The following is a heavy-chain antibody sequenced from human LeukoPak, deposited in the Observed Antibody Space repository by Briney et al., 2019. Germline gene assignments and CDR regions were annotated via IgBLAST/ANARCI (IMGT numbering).Heavy chain of an antibody. J-gene: IGHJ4*02. CDR2: IYSGGST. CDR3: AAYSSSWYEYYFDY. D-gene: IGHD6-13*01. V-gene: IGHV3-66*02. Sequence: HPGGSLRLSCAASGFTVSSNYMGWVRQAPGKGLGWVSVIYSGGSTYYADSVKGRFTISRDNSKNTLYLQMNSLRAEDTAVYYCAAYSSSWYEYYFDYWGQGTLVTVSS. CDR1: GFTVSSNY.